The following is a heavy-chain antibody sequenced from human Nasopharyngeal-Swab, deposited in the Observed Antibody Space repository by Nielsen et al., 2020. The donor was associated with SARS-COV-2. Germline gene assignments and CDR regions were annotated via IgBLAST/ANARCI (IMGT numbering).Heavy chain of an antibody. Sequence: VRQAPGKGLEWVAVISYDGSNKYYADSVKGRFTISRDNSKNTLYLQMNSLRAEDTAVYYCAKLIEEGSGSYYALYYYYGMDVWGQGTTVTVPS. CDR2: ISYDGSNK. V-gene: IGHV3-30*18. CDR3: AKLIEEGSGSYYALYYYYGMDV. D-gene: IGHD3-10*01. J-gene: IGHJ6*02.